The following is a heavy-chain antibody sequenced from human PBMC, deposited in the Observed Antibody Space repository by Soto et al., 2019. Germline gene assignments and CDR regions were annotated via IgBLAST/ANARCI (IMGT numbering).Heavy chain of an antibody. Sequence: ASVKVSCKASGYTFPSYYMHWVRQAPGQGLEWMGIINPSGGSTSYAQKFQGRVTMTRDTSTSTVYMELSSLRSEDTAVYYCARDPGQYSGSYSRMDVWGQGTTVTVSS. CDR3: ARDPGQYSGSYSRMDV. CDR2: INPSGGST. D-gene: IGHD1-26*01. CDR1: GYTFPSYY. J-gene: IGHJ6*02. V-gene: IGHV1-46*01.